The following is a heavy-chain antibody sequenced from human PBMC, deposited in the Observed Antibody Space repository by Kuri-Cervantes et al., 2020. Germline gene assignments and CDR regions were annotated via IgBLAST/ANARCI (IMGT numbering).Heavy chain of an antibody. CDR3: AREPGIAFDI. D-gene: IGHD1-14*01. J-gene: IGHJ3*02. Sequence: GESLKISCAASGFTFSSYAMSWVRQAPGKGLEWVSAISGSGGSTYYADSVKGRFTISRDNAKNSLYLQMNSLRAEDTAVYYCAREPGIAFDIWGQGTMVTVSS. CDR1: GFTFSSYA. CDR2: ISGSGGST. V-gene: IGHV3-23*01.